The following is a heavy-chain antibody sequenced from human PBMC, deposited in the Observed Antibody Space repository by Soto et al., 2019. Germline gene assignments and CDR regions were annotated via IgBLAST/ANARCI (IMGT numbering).Heavy chain of an antibody. CDR2: IWYDGSNK. V-gene: IGHV3-33*01. CDR1: GFTFSSYG. J-gene: IGHJ4*02. D-gene: IGHD5-12*01. CDR3: ARDRYSGYDYGSIVDY. Sequence: GGSLRLSCAASGFTFSSYGMHWVRQAPGKGLEWVAVIWYDGSNKYYADSVKGRFTISRDNSKNTLYLQMNSLRAEDTAVYYCARDRYSGYDYGSIVDYWGQGTLVTVS.